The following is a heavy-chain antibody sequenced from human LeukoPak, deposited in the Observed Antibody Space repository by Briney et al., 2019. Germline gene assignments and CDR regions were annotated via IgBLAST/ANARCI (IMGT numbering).Heavy chain of an antibody. CDR2: ISAYNGNT. CDR1: GYTFTSYG. J-gene: IGHJ4*02. D-gene: IGHD2-15*01. CDR3: ARDGENCSGGSCYEILDY. V-gene: IGHV1-18*01. Sequence: GASVTVSCKASGYTFTSYGISWVRQAPGQGLEWMGWISAYNGNTNYAQKLQGRATMTTDTSTSTAYMELRSLRSDDTAVYYCARDGENCSGGSCYEILDYWGQGTLVTVSS.